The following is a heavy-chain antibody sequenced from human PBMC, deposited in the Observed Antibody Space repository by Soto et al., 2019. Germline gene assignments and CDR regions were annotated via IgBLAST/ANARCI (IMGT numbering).Heavy chain of an antibody. J-gene: IGHJ4*02. CDR2: IKSKTDGGTT. CDR1: GFTFSNAW. D-gene: IGHD1-26*01. Sequence: PGGSLRLSCAASGFTFSNAWMSWVRQAPGKGLEWVGRIKSKTDGGTTDYAAPVKGRFTISRDDSKNTLYLQMNSLKTEDTAVYYCTTARRGGRLTWFDYGGQGTLVTVSS. V-gene: IGHV3-15*01. CDR3: TTARRGGRLTWFDY.